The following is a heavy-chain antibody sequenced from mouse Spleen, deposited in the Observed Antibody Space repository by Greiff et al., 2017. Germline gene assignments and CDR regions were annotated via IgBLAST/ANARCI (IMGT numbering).Heavy chain of an antibody. Sequence: EVQVVESGGGLVKPGGSLKLSCAASGFTFSSYAMSCVRQTPEKRLEWVASISSGGSTYYPDSVKGRFTISRDNARNILYLQMSSLRSEDTAMYYCARDGYDGYFDYWGQGTTLTVSS. V-gene: IGHV5-6-5*01. CDR3: ARDGYDGYFDY. J-gene: IGHJ2*01. CDR1: GFTFSSYA. D-gene: IGHD2-2*01. CDR2: ISSGGST.